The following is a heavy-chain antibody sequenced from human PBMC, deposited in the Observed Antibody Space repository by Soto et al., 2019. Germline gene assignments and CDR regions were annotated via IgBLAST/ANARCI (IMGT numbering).Heavy chain of an antibody. J-gene: IGHJ4*02. CDR1: GGSISSSSYY. CDR3: ARRLAYYYGSGSYRGGVDY. V-gene: IGHV4-39*01. D-gene: IGHD3-10*01. Sequence: SETLSLTCTVSGGSISSSSYYWGWIRQPPGKGLEWIGSIYYSGSTYYNPSLKSRVTISVDTSKTQFSLKLSSVTAADTAVYYCARRLAYYYGSGSYRGGVDYWGQGTLVTVSS. CDR2: IYYSGST.